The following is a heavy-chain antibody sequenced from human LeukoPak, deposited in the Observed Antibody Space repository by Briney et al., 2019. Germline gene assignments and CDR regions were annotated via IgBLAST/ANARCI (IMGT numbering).Heavy chain of an antibody. D-gene: IGHD3-10*01. V-gene: IGHV3-74*01. CDR1: GFTFSNYW. J-gene: IGHJ5*02. CDR3: AKDGSGGDDWFDP. CDR2: INSDGSST. Sequence: PGGSLRLSCAASGFTFSNYWMHWVRQAPGKGLVWVSRINSDGSSTSYADSVKGRFTISRDNAKNTLYLQMNSLRAEDTAVYYCAKDGSGGDDWFDPWGQGTLVTVSS.